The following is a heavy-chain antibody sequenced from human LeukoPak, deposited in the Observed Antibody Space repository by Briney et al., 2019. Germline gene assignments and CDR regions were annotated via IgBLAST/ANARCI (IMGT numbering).Heavy chain of an antibody. V-gene: IGHV3-33*01. J-gene: IGHJ4*02. Sequence: PGGSLRLSCAASGFTFSSYGMHWVRQAPGKGLEWVAVIWYDGSNKYYADSVKGRFTISRDISKNTLYLQMNSLRAEDTAVYYCARERPYDSSGYDYWGQGTLVTVSP. D-gene: IGHD3-22*01. CDR2: IWYDGSNK. CDR1: GFTFSSYG. CDR3: ARERPYDSSGYDY.